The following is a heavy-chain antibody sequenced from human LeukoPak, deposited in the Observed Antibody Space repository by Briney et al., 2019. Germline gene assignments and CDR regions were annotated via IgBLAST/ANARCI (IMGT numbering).Heavy chain of an antibody. V-gene: IGHV1-69*04. CDR3: AIGALGSRNDY. Sequence: ASVKVSCKASGGTFSSYAIIWVRQAPGQGLEWMGRIIPILGIANYAQKFQGRVTITADKSTSTAYMELSSLRSEDTAVYYCAIGALGSRNDYWGQGTLVTVSS. CDR1: GGTFSSYA. J-gene: IGHJ4*02. D-gene: IGHD1-26*01. CDR2: IIPILGIA.